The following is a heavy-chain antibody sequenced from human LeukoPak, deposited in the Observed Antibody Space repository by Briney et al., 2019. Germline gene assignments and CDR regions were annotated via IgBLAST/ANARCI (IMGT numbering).Heavy chain of an antibody. CDR2: IYYSGST. J-gene: IGHJ4*02. CDR3: ARLIRAAADY. D-gene: IGHD2-15*01. CDR1: GGSISSSSYY. Sequence: SETLSLTCTVSGGSISSSSYYWGWIRQPPGKGLEWIGSIYYSGSTYYNPSLKSRVTISVDTSKNQFSLKLSSVTAADTAVYYCARLIRAAADYWGQGTLVTVSS. V-gene: IGHV4-39*01.